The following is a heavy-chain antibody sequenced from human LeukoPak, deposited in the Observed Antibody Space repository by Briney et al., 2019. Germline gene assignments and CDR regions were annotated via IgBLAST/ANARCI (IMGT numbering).Heavy chain of an antibody. D-gene: IGHD3-10*01. V-gene: IGHV4-39*01. J-gene: IGHJ4*02. Sequence: SETLSLTCTVSSASISSSPYFWGWIRQSPGKGLEWIGSISYSGTTYYNPSLKSRVTISVDTSKNQFSLKLTSVTSADTAVYYCAANSADYNTLGSSYKVWGQGTLVTVSS. CDR1: SASISSSPYF. CDR2: ISYSGTT. CDR3: AANSADYNTLGSSYKV.